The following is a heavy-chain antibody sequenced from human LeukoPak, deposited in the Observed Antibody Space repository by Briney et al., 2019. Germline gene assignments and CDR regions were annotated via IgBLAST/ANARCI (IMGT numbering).Heavy chain of an antibody. J-gene: IGHJ6*03. D-gene: IGHD6-25*01. CDR3: AKDSTGVNYYYMDV. Sequence: GGSLRLSCAASGFTFSSYGMHWVRQAPGKGLEWVAFIRYDGSNKYYADSVKGRFTISRDNSKNTLYLQTNSLRAEDTAVYYCAKDSTGVNYYYMDVWGKGTTVTVSS. V-gene: IGHV3-30*02. CDR1: GFTFSSYG. CDR2: IRYDGSNK.